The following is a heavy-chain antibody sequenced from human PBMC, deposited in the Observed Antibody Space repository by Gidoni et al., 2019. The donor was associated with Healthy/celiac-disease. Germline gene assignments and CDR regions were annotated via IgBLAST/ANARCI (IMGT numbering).Heavy chain of an antibody. V-gene: IGHV4-38-2*01. J-gene: IGHJ4*02. D-gene: IGHD1-1*01. Sequence: QVQLQESGPGLVQPSETLSLTCAVSGYSISSGYYWGWIRQPPGKGLEWIGSIYHSGSTYYNPSLKSRVTISVDTSKNQFSLKLSSVTAADTAVYYCARGETGTAAADYWGQGTLVTVSS. CDR1: GYSISSGYY. CDR3: ARGETGTAAADY. CDR2: IYHSGST.